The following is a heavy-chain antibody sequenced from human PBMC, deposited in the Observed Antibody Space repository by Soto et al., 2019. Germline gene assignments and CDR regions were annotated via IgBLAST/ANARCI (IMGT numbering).Heavy chain of an antibody. CDR3: ARIVSYYDSSGWGVFDY. CDR1: GGAFSSFA. J-gene: IGHJ4*02. CDR2: VIPIFGTT. D-gene: IGHD3-22*01. Sequence: SVKVSCKASGGAFSSFAFSWARQAPGQGLEWMGGVIPIFGTTNYAQKFQGRLTITADESTSTAYMELSSLRSEDTAVYYCARIVSYYDSSGWGVFDYWGQGTLVTVSS. V-gene: IGHV1-69*13.